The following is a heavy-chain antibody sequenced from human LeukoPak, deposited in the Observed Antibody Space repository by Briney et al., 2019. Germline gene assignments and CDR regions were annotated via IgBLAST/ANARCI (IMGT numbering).Heavy chain of an antibody. V-gene: IGHV4-59*12. CDR3: ARDHGEGAYCGGDCPDYYFDY. CDR2: IYYSGST. D-gene: IGHD2-21*02. J-gene: IGHJ4*02. CDR1: GGSISNYY. Sequence: PSETLSLTCTVSGGSISNYYWSWIRQPPGKGLEWIGYIYYSGSTYYNPSLKSRVTISVDTSKNQFSLKLSSVTAADTAVYYCARDHGEGAYCGGDCPDYYFDYWGQGTLVTVSS.